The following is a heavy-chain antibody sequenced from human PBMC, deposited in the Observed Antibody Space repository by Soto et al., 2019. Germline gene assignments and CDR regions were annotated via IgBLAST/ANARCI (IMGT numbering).Heavy chain of an antibody. D-gene: IGHD1-20*01. CDR1: GVSVSSGDYY. CDR2: IHYSGGT. CDR3: ARDPNWYGDYYYGMDV. V-gene: IGHV4-30-4*01. Sequence: SETLSLTCTVSGVSVSSGDYYCSLIRQPPGKGLEWIGYIHYSGGTYYNPSLKSRLTITEDTSKNQFSLKLSSVTAADTAVYYCARDPNWYGDYYYGMDVWGQGTTVTVSS. J-gene: IGHJ6*02.